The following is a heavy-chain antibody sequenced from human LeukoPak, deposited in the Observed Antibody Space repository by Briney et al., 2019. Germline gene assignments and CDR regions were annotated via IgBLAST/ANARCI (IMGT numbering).Heavy chain of an antibody. D-gene: IGHD5-18*01. CDR1: GYSISSGYY. CDR2: IYYSGST. CDR3: ARDPSVDTAMVDAFDI. J-gene: IGHJ3*02. Sequence: PSETLSLTCTVSGYSISSGYYWGWIRQPPGKGLEWIGSIYYSGSTYYNPSLKSRVTISVDTSKNQFSLKLSSVTAADTAVYYCARDPSVDTAMVDAFDIWGQGTMVTVSS. V-gene: IGHV4-38-2*02.